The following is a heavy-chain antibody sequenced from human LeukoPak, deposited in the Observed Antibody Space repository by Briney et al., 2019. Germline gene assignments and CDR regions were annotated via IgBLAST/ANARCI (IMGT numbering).Heavy chain of an antibody. Sequence: GGSLRLSCAASGFTFSSYAMSWVRQAPGKGLEWVSAISGSGGSTYYADSVKGRFTISRDNSKNMLYLQMNSLRAEDTAVYYCAKAQIFGVVIIPGGFDYWGQGTLVTVSS. V-gene: IGHV3-23*01. CDR1: GFTFSSYA. D-gene: IGHD3-3*01. J-gene: IGHJ4*02. CDR3: AKAQIFGVVIIPGGFDY. CDR2: ISGSGGST.